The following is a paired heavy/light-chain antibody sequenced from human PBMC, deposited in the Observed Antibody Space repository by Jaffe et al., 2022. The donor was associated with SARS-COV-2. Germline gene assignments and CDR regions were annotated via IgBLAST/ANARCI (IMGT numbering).Light chain of an antibody. Sequence: DIVMTQSPLSLPVTPGEPASISCRSSQSLLNSNGYNSLSWYLQKPGQSPQLLIYLGSNRASGVPDRFSGSGSGTDFTLKISSVEAEDVGVYYCMQGLQAPITFGQGTRLEIK. CDR2: LGS. CDR3: MQGLQAPIT. V-gene: IGKV2-28*01. CDR1: QSLLNSNGYNS. J-gene: IGKJ5*01.
Heavy chain of an antibody. CDR2: IRHGGTEK. CDR3: ARGQDSAFYN. CDR1: GFTFSSSW. J-gene: IGHJ1*01. V-gene: IGHV3-7*03. D-gene: IGHD2-15*01. Sequence: EVQLVESGGDLVQPGGSLRLSCAASGFTFSSSWMYWVRQAPGKGLEWVAYIRHGGTEKYYVDSVKGRFTISRDDAKNSVYLEMNSLRAEDTAVYFCARGQDSAFYNWGQGTLVTVSS.